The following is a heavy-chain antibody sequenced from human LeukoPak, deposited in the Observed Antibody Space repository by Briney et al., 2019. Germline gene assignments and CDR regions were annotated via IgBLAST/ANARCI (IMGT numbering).Heavy chain of an antibody. Sequence: GGSLRLSCAASGLTFRNAWMNWVRQAPGKGGDWDGRIKSRADGGTIDSAAPVKGRFTISRDDSRDTLNLEMNSLKTEDTAVYYCTADLPGGYSDYFDYWGQGTLVTVSS. CDR2: IKSRADGGTI. V-gene: IGHV3-15*01. D-gene: IGHD4-23*01. CDR3: TADLPGGYSDYFDY. J-gene: IGHJ4*02. CDR1: GLTFRNAW.